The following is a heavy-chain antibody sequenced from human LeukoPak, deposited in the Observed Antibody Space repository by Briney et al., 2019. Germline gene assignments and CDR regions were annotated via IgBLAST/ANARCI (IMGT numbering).Heavy chain of an antibody. Sequence: SQTLSLTCTVSGGSISSGGYSWSWIRQPPGKGLEWIGYIYHSGSTYYNPSLKSRVTVSVDTSKNQFSLKLASVTAADTAVYYCARAREPVAIDYWGQGTLVTVSS. J-gene: IGHJ4*02. CDR3: ARAREPVAIDY. CDR1: GGSISSGGYS. V-gene: IGHV4-30-2*01. CDR2: IYHSGST. D-gene: IGHD5-12*01.